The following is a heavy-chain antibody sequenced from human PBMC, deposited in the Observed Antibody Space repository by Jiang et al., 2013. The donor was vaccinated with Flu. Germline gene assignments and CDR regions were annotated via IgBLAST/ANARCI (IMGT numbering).Heavy chain of an antibody. CDR2: IYPGDSNA. J-gene: IGHJ3*02. CDR3: ARPDAPMEGGTRVLNM. V-gene: IGHV5-51*01. CDR1: GYPFTSYW. Sequence: GYPFTSYWVAWVRQMPGQGLEWMGIIYPGDSNARYSPSFQGKVTISADESTDTAYLQWSSLKASDTAMYYCARPDAPMEGGTRVLNMWGQGTMVTVSS. D-gene: IGHD5-18*01.